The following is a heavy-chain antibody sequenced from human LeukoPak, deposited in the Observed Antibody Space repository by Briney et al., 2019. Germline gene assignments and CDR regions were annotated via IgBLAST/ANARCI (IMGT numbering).Heavy chain of an antibody. CDR1: GGSFSGYY. J-gene: IGHJ4*02. CDR2: INHSGST. Sequence: SETLSLTCAVYGGSFSGYYWSWIRQPPGKGLEWIGEINHSGSTYYNPSLKSRVTISVDTSKNQFSLNLSSVTAADTAMYYCARAVGTSRNFSDYWGQGTLVTVSS. CDR3: ARAVGTSRNFSDY. D-gene: IGHD4-23*01. V-gene: IGHV4-34*01.